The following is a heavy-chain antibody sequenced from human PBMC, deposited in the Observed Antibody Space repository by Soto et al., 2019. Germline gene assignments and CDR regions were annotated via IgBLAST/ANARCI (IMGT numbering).Heavy chain of an antibody. Sequence: QITLKESGPTLVKPTQTLTLTCTFSGFSLSTSGVGVGWIRQPPGKALEWLALIYWDDDKRYSPSLKSRLTTXKXTLXNQVVLKMTNMDPVDTATYYCAHLNPYYYGSGNNYWGQGTLVTVSS. V-gene: IGHV2-5*02. CDR3: AHLNPYYYGSGNNY. D-gene: IGHD3-10*01. CDR2: IYWDDDK. CDR1: GFSLSTSGVG. J-gene: IGHJ4*02.